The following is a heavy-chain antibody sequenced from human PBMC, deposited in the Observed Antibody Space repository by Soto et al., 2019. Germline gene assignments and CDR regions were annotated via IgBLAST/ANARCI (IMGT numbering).Heavy chain of an antibody. CDR3: ASESFLHGMPGPLDY. Sequence: GGYLRLSCAASGFSVTGKYMTWVRQGPGKRLEWDSGIYSGGSAYYADSVKGRFTISRDNSENTLSLQMSSLSAEDTAIYYCASESFLHGMPGPLDYWGQGALVTVSS. J-gene: IGHJ4*02. V-gene: IGHV3-53*01. CDR1: GFSVTGKY. CDR2: IYSGGSA. D-gene: IGHD3-16*02.